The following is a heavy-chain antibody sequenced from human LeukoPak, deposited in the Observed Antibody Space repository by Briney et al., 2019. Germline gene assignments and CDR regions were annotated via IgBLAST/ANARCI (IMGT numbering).Heavy chain of an antibody. Sequence: SETLSLTCTVSGGSISSGYYWGWIRQPPGKGLEWIGSIYHSGSTYYNPSLKSRVTISVDTSKNQFSLKLSSVTAADTAVYYCARIGGYSSDYWGQGTLVTVSS. D-gene: IGHD3-10*01. V-gene: IGHV4-38-2*02. CDR2: IYHSGST. CDR1: GGSISSGYY. CDR3: ARIGGYSSDY. J-gene: IGHJ4*02.